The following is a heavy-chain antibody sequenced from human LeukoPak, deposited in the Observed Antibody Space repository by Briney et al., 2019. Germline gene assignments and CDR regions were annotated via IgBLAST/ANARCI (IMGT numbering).Heavy chain of an antibody. D-gene: IGHD3-10*01. J-gene: IGHJ4*02. V-gene: IGHV4-39*01. Sequence: SETLSLTCSVSGDSISSTNYYWGWIRQPPGEGLEWIGSIYQSGTTYGSTYYNPSLRSRVSLSVDTSKNQFSLKLTSVTAADTAVYYCTGNYYGSGSYADFDYWGQGTLVTVSS. CDR1: GDSISSTNYY. CDR2: IYQSGTTYGST. CDR3: TGNYYGSGSYADFDY.